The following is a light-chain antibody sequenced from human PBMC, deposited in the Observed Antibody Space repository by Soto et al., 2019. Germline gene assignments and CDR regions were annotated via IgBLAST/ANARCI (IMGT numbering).Light chain of an antibody. V-gene: IGKV3-11*01. CDR1: RSVSSY. Sequence: EIVLTQSPATLSLSPGERATLSYRASRSVSSYLAWYQQKPGQALRLLIYDASNRAAGIPARFSGSGSGTDFTLTISSLEPEDFALYYCQQGSNWYTFGQGTKLEIK. CDR2: DAS. CDR3: QQGSNWYT. J-gene: IGKJ2*01.